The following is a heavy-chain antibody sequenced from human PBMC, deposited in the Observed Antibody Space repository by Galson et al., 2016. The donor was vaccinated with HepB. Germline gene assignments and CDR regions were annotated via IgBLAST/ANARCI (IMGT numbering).Heavy chain of an antibody. Sequence: SLRLSCAASGFTFRSYAMTWVRQAPGKGLEWVSTISGSGGSTYHADSVKGRFTISRDNSKSTVYLQMNSLRAEDTAVYYCAKFASGTYYLDSLDYWGQGTLVTVSS. D-gene: IGHD3-10*01. CDR1: GFTFRSYA. CDR2: ISGSGGST. CDR3: AKFASGTYYLDSLDY. J-gene: IGHJ4*02. V-gene: IGHV3-23*01.